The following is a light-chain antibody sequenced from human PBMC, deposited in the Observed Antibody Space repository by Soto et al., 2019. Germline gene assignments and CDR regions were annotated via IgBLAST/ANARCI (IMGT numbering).Light chain of an antibody. J-gene: IGKJ1*01. CDR2: AAS. CDR1: QRIGRY. Sequence: TQRIGRYLNWYRQSXGKAPDXXSYAASTLQRGVPSTFSGSGSGTDFTLTISSLRPEAFATYYCQQSYRTPRTFGQGTNVYIK. CDR3: QQSYRTPRT. V-gene: IGKV1-39*01.